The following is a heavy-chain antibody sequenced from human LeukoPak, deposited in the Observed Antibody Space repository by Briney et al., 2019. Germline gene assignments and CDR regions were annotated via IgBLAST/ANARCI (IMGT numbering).Heavy chain of an antibody. CDR1: GGTFSSYA. D-gene: IGHD3-3*01. CDR2: IIPIFGTA. V-gene: IGHV1-69*05. Sequence: SVKVSCKASGGTFSSYAISWVRQAPGQGLEWMGGIIPIFGTANYAQKFQGRVTITTDESTSTAYMELSSLRSEDTAVYYCAREAGFWSSHAPGPNWFDPWGQGTLVTVSP. J-gene: IGHJ5*02. CDR3: AREAGFWSSHAPGPNWFDP.